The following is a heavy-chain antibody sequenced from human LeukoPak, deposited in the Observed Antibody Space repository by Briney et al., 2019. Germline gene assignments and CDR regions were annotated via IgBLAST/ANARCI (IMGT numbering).Heavy chain of an antibody. CDR1: GFTFNTYA. V-gene: IGHV3-23*01. J-gene: IGHJ4*02. CDR2: ISGSGTTT. Sequence: GRSLRLSCAASGFTFNTYAMSWVRQAPGKGLDWVSAISGSGTTTYYADSVKGRFTISRDISKNTLYLQMNSLRAEDTAVYYCAKPLSAASGTDFHYWGRGTLVTVSS. CDR3: AKPLSAASGTDFHY. D-gene: IGHD6-13*01.